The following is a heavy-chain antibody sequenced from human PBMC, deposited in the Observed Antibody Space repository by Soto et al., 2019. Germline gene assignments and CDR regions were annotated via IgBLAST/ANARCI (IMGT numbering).Heavy chain of an antibody. CDR1: GYSFTANS. Sequence: QVHLVQSGAEVKKPGASVKVSCKASGYSFTANSMHWVRQAPGQGLEWMGWINPNNGGTNYARKFQGWVTMTRDTSISTAYMDLTRLKSVDTAVDYCAIQRSGVVYWGQGTLVTVSS. CDR2: INPNNGGT. CDR3: AIQRSGVVY. D-gene: IGHD2-15*01. V-gene: IGHV1-2*04. J-gene: IGHJ4*02.